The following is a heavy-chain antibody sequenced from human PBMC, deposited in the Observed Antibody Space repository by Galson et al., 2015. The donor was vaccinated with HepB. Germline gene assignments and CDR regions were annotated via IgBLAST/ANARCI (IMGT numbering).Heavy chain of an antibody. J-gene: IGHJ4*02. CDR1: GFSFSTYC. D-gene: IGHD3-16*01. CDR3: ARDWAPASF. V-gene: IGHV3-7*01. CDR2: IEQDGNAN. Sequence: SLRLSCAASGFSFSTYCMTWVRQAPGKGLECVASIEQDGNANQDVYSEKGRFTISRDYDKNSLFLQMNSLRGEDTAVYYWARDWAPASFWGQGTLVTVSS.